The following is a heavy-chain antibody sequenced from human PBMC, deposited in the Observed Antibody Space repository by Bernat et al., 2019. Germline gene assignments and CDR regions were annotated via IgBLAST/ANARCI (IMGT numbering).Heavy chain of an antibody. CDR2: IRSKANSYAT. Sequence: EVQLVESGGGLVQPGGSLKLSCAASGFTFSGSAMHWVRQASGKGLEWVGRIRSKANSYATAYAASVKGRFTISRDDSKNTAYLQMNSLKTEDTAVYYCTRHGATITAQVYWGQGTLVTASS. J-gene: IGHJ4*02. CDR1: GFTFSGSA. V-gene: IGHV3-73*01. CDR3: TRHGATITAQVY. D-gene: IGHD1-26*01.